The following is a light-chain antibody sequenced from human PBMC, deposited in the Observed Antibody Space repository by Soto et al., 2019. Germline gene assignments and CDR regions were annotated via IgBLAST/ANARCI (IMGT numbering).Light chain of an antibody. CDR1: ESVTSS. J-gene: IGKJ1*01. CDR2: AAS. CDR3: QQYNIWPLWT. Sequence: EIVMTQSPATLSVSPGDRATLSCMARESVTSSLAWYQQKPGQPPRLLIYAASTRATDVPARFSGGGSETEFTLTISSLQSEDFAVYFCQQYNIWPLWTFGQGTKVDIK. V-gene: IGKV3-15*01.